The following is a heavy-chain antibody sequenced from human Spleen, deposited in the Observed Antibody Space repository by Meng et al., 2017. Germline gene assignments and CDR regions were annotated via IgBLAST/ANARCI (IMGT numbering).Heavy chain of an antibody. CDR2: IRSTTYGGTT. CDR3: TRNWYYGDYRH. V-gene: IGHV3-49*04. D-gene: IGHD4-17*01. CDR1: GFTFSTFD. Sequence: GGSLRLSCTTSGFTFSTFDMSWVRQAPGKGLEWVGFIRSTTYGGTTEHAASVKGRFTISRDDSKGIAYLQMNSLKTEDTAVYYCTRNWYYGDYRHWGQGTLVTVSS. J-gene: IGHJ4*02.